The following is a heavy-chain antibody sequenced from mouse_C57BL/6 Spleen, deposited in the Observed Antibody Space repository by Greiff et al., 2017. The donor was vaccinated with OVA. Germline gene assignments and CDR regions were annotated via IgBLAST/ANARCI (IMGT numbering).Heavy chain of an antibody. Sequence: EVNVVESGEGLVKPGGSLKLSCAASGFTFSSYAMSWVHQTPEKRLEWVAYISSGGDYIYYADTVKGRFTISRDNARNTLYLQMSSLKSEDTAMYYCTRATGTGFDYWGQGTTLTVSS. CDR1: GFTFSSYA. CDR2: ISSGGDYI. D-gene: IGHD4-1*02. J-gene: IGHJ2*01. CDR3: TRATGTGFDY. V-gene: IGHV5-9-1*02.